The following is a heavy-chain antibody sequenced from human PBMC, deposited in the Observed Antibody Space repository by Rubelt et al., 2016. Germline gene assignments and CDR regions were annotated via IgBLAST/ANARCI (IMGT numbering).Heavy chain of an antibody. D-gene: IGHD4-17*01. V-gene: IGHV3-48*04. CDR2: I. Sequence: IYYADSVKGRFTISRDNAKNSLYLQMNSLRAEDTAVYYCARGPIGYGDYTNYYYYYGMDVWGQGTTVTVSS. CDR3: ARGPIGYGDYTNYYYYYGMDV. J-gene: IGHJ6*02.